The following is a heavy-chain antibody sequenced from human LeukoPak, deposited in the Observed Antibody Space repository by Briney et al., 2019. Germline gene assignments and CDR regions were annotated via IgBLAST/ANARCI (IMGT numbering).Heavy chain of an antibody. Sequence: GGSLRLSCAASGFTFNNYWMTWVRQAPGMGLEWVDNIKQDGSEKYYVDSVKGRFTISRDIAKNSLYLQMNSLRAEDTAVYYCARDRPQQWLVRGQRGYYYYMDVWGKGTTVTISS. CDR2: IKQDGSEK. J-gene: IGHJ6*03. D-gene: IGHD6-19*01. V-gene: IGHV3-7*01. CDR1: GFTFNNYW. CDR3: ARDRPQQWLVRGQRGYYYYMDV.